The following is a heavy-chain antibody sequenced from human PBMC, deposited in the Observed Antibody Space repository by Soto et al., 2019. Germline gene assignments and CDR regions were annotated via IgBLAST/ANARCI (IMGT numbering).Heavy chain of an antibody. CDR3: ARTSAAGKYYYGMDV. J-gene: IGHJ6*02. V-gene: IGHV5-51*01. D-gene: IGHD6-13*01. Sequence: GESLKISCKGSGYSFTSYWIGWVRQMPGKGLEWMGIIYPGDSDTRYSPSFQGQVTISAVKSISTAYLQWSSLKASDTAMYYCARTSAAGKYYYGMDVWGQRTTVTVSS. CDR2: IYPGDSDT. CDR1: GYSFTSYW.